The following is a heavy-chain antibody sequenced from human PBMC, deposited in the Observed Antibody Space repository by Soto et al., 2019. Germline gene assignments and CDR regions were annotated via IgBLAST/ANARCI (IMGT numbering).Heavy chain of an antibody. Sequence: EVQLLESGGGLVQPGGSLRLSCAASGFTFSSYAMTWVRQAPGKGLEWVSAISDSGGSTYYADSVKGRFTISRDNSKNTLYLQMNSLTAEDTAVYYCAKEPLLSGWYYFDYWGQGTRVTVSS. V-gene: IGHV3-23*01. CDR2: ISDSGGST. CDR3: AKEPLLSGWYYFDY. J-gene: IGHJ4*02. CDR1: GFTFSSYA. D-gene: IGHD6-19*01.